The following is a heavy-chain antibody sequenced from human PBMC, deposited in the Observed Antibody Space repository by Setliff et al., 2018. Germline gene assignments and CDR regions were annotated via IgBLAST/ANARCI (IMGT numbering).Heavy chain of an antibody. CDR3: ARVTGFLYMDV. Sequence: SETLSLTCIVSSGSISTSNYFWGWVRQPPGRGLEWIGSMYSSGTTNYNPSLKSRVTMSVDTSKNQFSLQLSSVTAADTAVYYCARVTGFLYMDVWGKGTTVTVSS. D-gene: IGHD3-3*01. CDR1: SGSISTSNYF. J-gene: IGHJ6*03. CDR2: MYSSGTT. V-gene: IGHV4-39*01.